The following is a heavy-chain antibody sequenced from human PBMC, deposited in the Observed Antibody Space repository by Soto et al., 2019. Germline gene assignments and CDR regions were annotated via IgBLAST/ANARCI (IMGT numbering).Heavy chain of an antibody. CDR1: GFTFSNAW. Sequence: PGGSLRLSCAASGFTFSNAWMSWVRQAPGKGLEWVGRIKSKTDGGTTDYAAPVKGRFTISRDDSKNTLYLQMNSLKTEDTAVYYCTTDVLSTVSTPLLYWGQGTLLTVSS. V-gene: IGHV3-15*01. J-gene: IGHJ4*02. CDR2: IKSKTDGGTT. D-gene: IGHD4-4*01. CDR3: TTDVLSTVSTPLLY.